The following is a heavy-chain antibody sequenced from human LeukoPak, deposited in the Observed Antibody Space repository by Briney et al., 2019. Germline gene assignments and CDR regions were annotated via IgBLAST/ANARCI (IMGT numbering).Heavy chain of an antibody. D-gene: IGHD7-27*01. V-gene: IGHV3-33*07. CDR1: GLTFSRYW. CDR3: ASLTDALIDY. J-gene: IGHJ4*02. Sequence: PGGSLRLSCAASGLTFSRYWMSWVRQAPGRELGWVAVIWYDGSNKYYADSVKGRFTISRDNSKNTLYLQMNSLRAEDTAVYYCASLTDALIDYWGQGTLVTVSS. CDR2: IWYDGSNK.